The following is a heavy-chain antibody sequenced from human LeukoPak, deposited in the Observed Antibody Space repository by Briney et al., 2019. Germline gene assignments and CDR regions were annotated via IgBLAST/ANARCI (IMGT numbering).Heavy chain of an antibody. CDR3: ARVGYYGSGSYYRY. J-gene: IGHJ4*02. V-gene: IGHV4-4*07. Sequence: PSETLSLTCTVSGGSISSYYWSWIRQPAGKGLEWIGRIYTSGSTNYNPSLKSRVTISVDTSKNQFSLKLSSVTAADTAVYYCARVGYYGSGSYYRYWGQGTLVTVSS. CDR1: GGSISSYY. D-gene: IGHD3-10*01. CDR2: IYTSGST.